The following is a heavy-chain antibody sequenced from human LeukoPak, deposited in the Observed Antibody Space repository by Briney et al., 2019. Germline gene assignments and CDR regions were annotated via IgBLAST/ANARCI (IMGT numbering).Heavy chain of an antibody. CDR1: GGSFSGYY. CDR3: AREIPRSYDSSGYYRRGRRYYFDY. D-gene: IGHD3-22*01. Sequence: SETLSLTCAVYGGSFSGYYWSWIRQPPGKGLEWIGEINHSGSTNYNPSLKSRVTISVDTSKNQFSLKLSSVTAADTAVYYCAREIPRSYDSSGYYRRGRRYYFDYWGQGTLVTVSS. J-gene: IGHJ4*02. CDR2: INHSGST. V-gene: IGHV4-34*01.